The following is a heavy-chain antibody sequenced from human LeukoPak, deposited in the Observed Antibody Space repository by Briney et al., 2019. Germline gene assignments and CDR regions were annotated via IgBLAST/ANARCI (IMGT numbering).Heavy chain of an antibody. J-gene: IGHJ6*02. CDR1: GGSISNYY. CDR2: IYYSGST. Sequence: SGTLSLTCTVSGGSISNYYWSWIRQPPGKGLEWIGYIYYSGSTNYNPSLKSRVTIAVDTSKNQFSLKLSSVTAADTAVYYCARGWRGVIMYYYYYGMDVWGQGTTVTVSS. CDR3: ARGWRGVIMYYYYYGMDV. D-gene: IGHD3-10*01. V-gene: IGHV4-59*12.